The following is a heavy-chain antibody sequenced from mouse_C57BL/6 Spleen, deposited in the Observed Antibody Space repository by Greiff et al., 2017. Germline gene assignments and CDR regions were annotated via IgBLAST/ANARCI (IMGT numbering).Heavy chain of an antibody. Sequence: VHVKQSGPELVKPGASVKISCKASGYSFTDYNMNWVKQSDGKSLGWIGVINPNYGTTSYNQKFKGKATLTVDQSSSTAYMQLNSLTSEDSAVYECARETTVVADYYAMGWGGEGTSVTV. D-gene: IGHD1-1*01. CDR1: GYSFTDYN. CDR3: ARETTVVADYYAMGW. J-gene: IGHJ4*01. CDR2: INPNYGTT. V-gene: IGHV1-39*01.